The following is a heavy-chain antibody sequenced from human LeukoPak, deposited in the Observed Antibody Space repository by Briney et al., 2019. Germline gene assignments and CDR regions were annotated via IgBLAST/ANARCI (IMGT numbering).Heavy chain of an antibody. D-gene: IGHD3-10*01. Sequence: GGSLRLSCAASGFTFSDYGMHWVRQAPGKGLEWVALISYDGGNKFYADSVRDRFTISRDNSKNTLFLQMNSLRIEDTAVYYCAKVFKVRGARRPKDYWGQGTLVIVSS. CDR3: AKVFKVRGARRPKDY. CDR2: ISYDGGNK. V-gene: IGHV3-30*18. J-gene: IGHJ4*02. CDR1: GFTFSDYG.